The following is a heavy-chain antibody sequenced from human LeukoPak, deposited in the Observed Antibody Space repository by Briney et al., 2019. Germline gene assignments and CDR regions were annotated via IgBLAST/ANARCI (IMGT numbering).Heavy chain of an antibody. CDR3: GREDRFGYNYAYGMDV. V-gene: IGHV3-74*01. Sequence: GGSLRLSCAGSGFTFSRYWMHWVRQAPEKGLVWVSRIDGDGSSIDYADSVKGRFTISRDNAKNTLYPQMNSLRPEDTAVYYCGREDRFGYNYAYGMDVWGQGTTVTVSS. J-gene: IGHJ6*02. CDR2: IDGDGSSI. D-gene: IGHD5-18*01. CDR1: GFTFSRYW.